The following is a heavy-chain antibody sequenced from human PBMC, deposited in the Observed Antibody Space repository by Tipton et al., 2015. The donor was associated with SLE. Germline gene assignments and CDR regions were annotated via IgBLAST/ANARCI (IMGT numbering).Heavy chain of an antibody. CDR1: GGSISSSTYY. CDR2: LYFSGIT. J-gene: IGHJ3*02. Sequence: TLSLTCTVSGGSISSSTYYWAWIRQPPGKGLEWIGSLYFSGITYYNPSLKSRVTISVDTSKNQFSLKLSSVTAADTAVYYCARLDIVVVVAATSAFDIWGQGTMVTVSS. V-gene: IGHV4-39*01. CDR3: ARLDIVVVVAATSAFDI. D-gene: IGHD2-15*01.